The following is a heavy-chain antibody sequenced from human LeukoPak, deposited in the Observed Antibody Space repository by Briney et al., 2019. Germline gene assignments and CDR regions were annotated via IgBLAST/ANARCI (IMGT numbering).Heavy chain of an antibody. J-gene: IGHJ4*02. CDR1: GFTFDDYA. V-gene: IGHV3-9*01. D-gene: IGHD3-3*01. Sequence: PGGSLRLSCAASGFTFDDYAMHWVRHAPWKGLEWVSGISWNSGSIGYADSVKGRFTISRDNAKNSLYLQMNSLRAEDTALYYCAKDNEGDFWYFDYWGQGTLVTVSS. CDR2: ISWNSGSI. CDR3: AKDNEGDFWYFDY.